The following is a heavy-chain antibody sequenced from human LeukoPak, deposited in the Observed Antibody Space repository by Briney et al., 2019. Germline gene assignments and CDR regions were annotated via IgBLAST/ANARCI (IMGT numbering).Heavy chain of an antibody. CDR1: GFTFRNHG. CDR2: ISPSGGGT. V-gene: IGHV3-23*01. D-gene: IGHD7-27*01. CDR3: AQDIAWGAFEH. Sequence: PGGTPRLSCAASGFTFRNHGMNWVRQAPGEGLEWVSGISPSGGGTYYADSVKGRFTISRDDSKNTLSLQMNSLRVEDTALYYCAQDIAWGAFEHWGQGTLVTVSS. J-gene: IGHJ4*02.